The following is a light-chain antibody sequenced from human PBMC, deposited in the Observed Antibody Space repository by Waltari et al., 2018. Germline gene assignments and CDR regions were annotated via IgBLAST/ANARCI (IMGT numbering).Light chain of an antibody. J-gene: IGKJ4*01. CDR3: QQYDGEVVT. V-gene: IGKV3-20*01. CDR2: GTS. Sequence: ETVLTQSPGTLSLSPGERHTLSCSASQSVTSISLTWYQKKVGQAPRLLIYGTSSRATGIPDRFSGSGSGTGFTLTISRLEPEDFAVYYCQQYDGEVVTFGGGTKVEI. CDR1: QSVTSIS.